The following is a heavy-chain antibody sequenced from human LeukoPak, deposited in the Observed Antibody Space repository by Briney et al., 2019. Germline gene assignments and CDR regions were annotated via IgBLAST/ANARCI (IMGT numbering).Heavy chain of an antibody. CDR2: INTNTGNP. V-gene: IGHV7-4-1*02. Sequence: ASVKVSCKASGYGFTTYAMNWVRQAPGQGLEWMGWINTNTGNPTYVQDFTGRFVFSLDTSVSTAYLQISSLKAEDTAVYYCARGVNGGSSSSEYYYYYMDVWGKGTTVTVSS. CDR1: GYGFTTYA. J-gene: IGHJ6*03. D-gene: IGHD6-6*01. CDR3: ARGVNGGSSSSEYYYYYMDV.